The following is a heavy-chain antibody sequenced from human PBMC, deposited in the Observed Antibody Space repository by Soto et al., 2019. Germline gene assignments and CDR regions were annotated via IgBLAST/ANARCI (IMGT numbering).Heavy chain of an antibody. V-gene: IGHV4-31*03. J-gene: IGHJ6*02. CDR3: ARDRYSGYDSPFYYYGMDV. Sequence: SETLSLTCTVAGGSISSGGYYWSWIRQHPGKGLEWIGYIYYSGSTYYNPSIKSRVTISVDTSKNQFSLKLSSVTAADTAVYSCARDRYSGYDSPFYYYGMDVWGQGTTVTAP. D-gene: IGHD5-12*01. CDR1: GGSISSGGYY. CDR2: IYYSGST.